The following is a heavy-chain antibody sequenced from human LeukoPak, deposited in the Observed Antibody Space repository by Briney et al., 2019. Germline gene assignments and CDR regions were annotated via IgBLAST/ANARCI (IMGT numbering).Heavy chain of an antibody. J-gene: IGHJ3*02. CDR1: GFTFDDYA. Sequence: GGSLRLSCAASGFTFDDYAMHWVRQAPGKGLEWVSGISWNSGSIGCADSVKGRFTISRDNAKNSLYLQMNSLRAEDMALYYCAKARYRYSYVTDAFDIWGQGTMVTVSS. CDR3: AKARYRYSYVTDAFDI. CDR2: ISWNSGSI. V-gene: IGHV3-9*03. D-gene: IGHD5-18*01.